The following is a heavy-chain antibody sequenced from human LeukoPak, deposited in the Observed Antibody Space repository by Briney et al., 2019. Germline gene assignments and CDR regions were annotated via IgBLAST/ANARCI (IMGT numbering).Heavy chain of an antibody. J-gene: IGHJ4*02. D-gene: IGHD3-9*01. Sequence: SETLSLTCAVSGGSISSGGYSWSWIRQPPGKGLEWIGYIYHSGSTYYNPSLKSRVTISVDRSKNQFSLKLSSVTAADTAVYYCARAIKYYDILTGHFDYWGQGTLVTVSS. CDR2: IYHSGST. V-gene: IGHV4-30-2*01. CDR1: GGSISSGGYS. CDR3: ARAIKYYDILTGHFDY.